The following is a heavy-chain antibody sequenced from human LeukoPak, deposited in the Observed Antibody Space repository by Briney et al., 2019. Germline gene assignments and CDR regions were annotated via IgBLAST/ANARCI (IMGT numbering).Heavy chain of an antibody. V-gene: IGHV1-18*01. CDR1: GYTFTSYA. D-gene: IGHD2-15*01. CDR3: ARPVLGDGTVAAQFEH. CDR2: ISAYNGNT. J-gene: IGHJ4*02. Sequence: ASVKVSCKASGYTFTSYAMNWVRQAPGQGLEWMGWISAYNGNTNYAQKLQGRVTMTTDTSTSTAYMELRSLRSDDTAVYYCARPVLGDGTVAAQFEHWGQGTLVTVSS.